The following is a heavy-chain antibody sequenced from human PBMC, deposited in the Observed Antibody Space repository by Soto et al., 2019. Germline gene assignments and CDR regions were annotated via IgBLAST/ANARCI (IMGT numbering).Heavy chain of an antibody. CDR3: AKGAGGSPAFDI. CDR1: GFTFSSYA. J-gene: IGHJ3*02. D-gene: IGHD1-26*01. Sequence: GGSLRLSCAASGFTFSSYAMSWVLQAPGKGLEWVSAISGSGGSTYYADSVKGRFTISRDNSKNTLYLQMNSLRAEDMAVYYCAKGAGGSPAFDIWGQGTMVTVSS. CDR2: ISGSGGST. V-gene: IGHV3-23*01.